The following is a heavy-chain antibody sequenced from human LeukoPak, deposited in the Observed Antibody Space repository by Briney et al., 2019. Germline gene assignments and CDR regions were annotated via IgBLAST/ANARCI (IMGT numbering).Heavy chain of an antibody. V-gene: IGHV3-30*02. Sequence: GGSLRPSCAASGFTFSSYGMHWLRQAPGKGMEWVAFIRYDDSNTYYADSVKGRFTISRDNSKNTLYLQMNSLRAEDTAVYYCAKRDYGDYGIDYWGQGTLVSVSS. D-gene: IGHD4-17*01. CDR2: IRYDDSNT. CDR1: GFTFSSYG. J-gene: IGHJ4*02. CDR3: AKRDYGDYGIDY.